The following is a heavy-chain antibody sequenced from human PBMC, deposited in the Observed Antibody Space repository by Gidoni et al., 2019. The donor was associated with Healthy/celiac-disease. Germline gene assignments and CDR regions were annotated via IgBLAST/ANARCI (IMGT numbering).Heavy chain of an antibody. CDR2: IKIKTDGGTT. Sequence: EVQLVESGGGVVKHGGSLRLSCAASGFTVSNAWMSWVRQAPGKGLEWVGRIKIKTDGGTTDYAAPVKGRFTISRDDSTNTLYLQMNSLKTEDTAVYYCTTGPPYYDFWSGYYPDYWGQGTLVTVSS. D-gene: IGHD3-3*01. CDR3: TTGPPYYDFWSGYYPDY. J-gene: IGHJ4*02. V-gene: IGHV3-15*01. CDR1: GFTVSNAW.